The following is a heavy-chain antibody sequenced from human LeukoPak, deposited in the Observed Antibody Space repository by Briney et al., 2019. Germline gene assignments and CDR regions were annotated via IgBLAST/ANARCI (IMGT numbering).Heavy chain of an antibody. V-gene: IGHV3-15*01. CDR3: NTLVGSRAAAAAGTLSDS. J-gene: IGHJ4*02. D-gene: IGHD6-13*01. CDR1: GFTFSNAW. Sequence: GGSLRLSCAASGFTFSNAWMNWVRQAPGKGLEWVGRIKSKTDGGTTDYGAPVKGRFTISRDDSKNTLYLQMNSLKTDDTAVYYCNTLVGSRAAAAAGTLSDSWGQGTLVTVSS. CDR2: IKSKTDGGTT.